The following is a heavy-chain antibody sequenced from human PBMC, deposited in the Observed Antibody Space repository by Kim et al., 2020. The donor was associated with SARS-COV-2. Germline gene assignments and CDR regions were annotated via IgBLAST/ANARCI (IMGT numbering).Heavy chain of an antibody. J-gene: IGHJ6*02. CDR1: GFMFSSYA. V-gene: IGHV3-23*05. Sequence: GGSLRLSCAASGFMFSSYAMNWVRQGPGKGLEWVSVISSSGLNTNYAHSVKGRFTISRDNSKNTVYLQMNGLRAEDTAVYYCAKPGNPNWNYLSIPHYFRMDVWGQGTPVTVSS. CDR2: ISSSGLNT. D-gene: IGHD1-7*01. CDR3: AKPGNPNWNYLSIPHYFRMDV.